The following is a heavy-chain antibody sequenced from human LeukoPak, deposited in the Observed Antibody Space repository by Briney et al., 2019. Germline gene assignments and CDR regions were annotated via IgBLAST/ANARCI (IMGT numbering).Heavy chain of an antibody. D-gene: IGHD2-21*01. CDR3: ANIPLYYYYIDV. V-gene: IGHV4-34*01. J-gene: IGHJ6*03. CDR2: INHSGST. Sequence: SETLSLTCAVYGGSFSGYYWSWIRQPPGKGLEWIGEINHSGSTNYNPSLKSRVTISVDTSKNQFSLKLSSVTAADTAVYHCANIPLYYYYIDVWGKGTTVTISS. CDR1: GGSFSGYY.